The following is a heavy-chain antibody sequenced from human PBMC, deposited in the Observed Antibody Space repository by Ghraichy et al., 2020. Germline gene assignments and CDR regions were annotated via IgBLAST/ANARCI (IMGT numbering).Heavy chain of an antibody. J-gene: IGHJ4*02. V-gene: IGHV3-33*01. Sequence: GSLRLSCAASGFTFRSYGMHWVRQAPGKGLEWVAVTWYDGSNKYYADSVKGRFTISKDNSKNTLYLQMNSLRAEDTGVYYCARDGPSGYSCYLNTDYWGQGTLVTVSS. D-gene: IGHD5-12*01. CDR3: ARDGPSGYSCYLNTDY. CDR1: GFTFRSYG. CDR2: TWYDGSNK.